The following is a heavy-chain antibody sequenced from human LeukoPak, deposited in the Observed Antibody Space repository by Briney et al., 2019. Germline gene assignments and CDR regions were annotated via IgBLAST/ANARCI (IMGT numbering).Heavy chain of an antibody. CDR2: FYYSGST. CDR3: ATHDYSNQNWFDP. CDR1: GGSISSSSYY. J-gene: IGHJ5*02. Sequence: PSETLSLTCTVSGGSISSSSYYWGWTRQPPGKGLEWIGSFYYSGSTYYNPSLKSRVAISVDTSKNQFSLKLSSVTAADTAVYYCATHDYSNQNWFDPWGQGTLVTVSS. D-gene: IGHD4-11*01. V-gene: IGHV4-39*01.